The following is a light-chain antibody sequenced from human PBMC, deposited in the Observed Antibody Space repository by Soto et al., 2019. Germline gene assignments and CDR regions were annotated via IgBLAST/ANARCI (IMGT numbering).Light chain of an antibody. CDR2: KAS. J-gene: IGKJ1*01. Sequence: DIQMTQSPSTLSASVGDRVTITCRASQSINGWLAWYQQKPGKAPNLLIYKASSLESGVPSRFSGSGSGTEFTLTISSLQPDDFATYYCQQYDSYSWTFGQGTKVEIK. CDR3: QQYDSYSWT. V-gene: IGKV1-5*03. CDR1: QSINGW.